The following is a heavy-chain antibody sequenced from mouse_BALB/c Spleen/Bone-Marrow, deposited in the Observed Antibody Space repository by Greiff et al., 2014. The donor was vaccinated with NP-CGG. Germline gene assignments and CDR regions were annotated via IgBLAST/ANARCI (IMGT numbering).Heavy chain of an antibody. CDR3: ARLIYGSSYIEDF. V-gene: IGHV1S81*02. D-gene: IGHD1-1*01. Sequence: QVQLQQPGAELVKPGASVKLSCKASGYTFTGYWMHWVKQRPGQGLEWIGEINPSNGRTNYNEKFRSMATLTVDKSSSTAYMQLSSLTSEGSAVFYCARLIYGSSYIEDFWGQGTSVTVSS. CDR1: GYTFTGYW. J-gene: IGHJ4*01. CDR2: INPSNGRT.